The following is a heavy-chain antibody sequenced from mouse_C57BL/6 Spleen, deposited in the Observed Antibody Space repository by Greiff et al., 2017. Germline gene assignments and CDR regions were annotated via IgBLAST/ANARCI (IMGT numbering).Heavy chain of an antibody. V-gene: IGHV1-53*01. D-gene: IGHD2-4*01. CDR2: INPSHGGT. CDR3: ARALYDYDALFDY. J-gene: IGHJ2*01. CDR1: CYTFTSYW. Sequence: QVQLQQPGTELVKPGASVKLSCKASCYTFTSYWMHWVKQRPGQGLEWIGNINPSHGGTNYNEKFKSKATLTVDKSSSTAYMQLSSLTSEDSAVDYCARALYDYDALFDYWGQGATLTVSS.